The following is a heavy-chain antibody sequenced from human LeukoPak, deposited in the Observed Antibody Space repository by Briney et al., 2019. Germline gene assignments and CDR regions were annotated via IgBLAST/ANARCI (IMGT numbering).Heavy chain of an antibody. D-gene: IGHD4-23*01. CDR3: ARVGTVVTFAFDI. CDR1: GYTFTSYY. Sequence: ASVKVSCKASGYTFTSYYMHWVRQAPGQGLEWMGIINPSGGSTSYAQKFQGRVTMTRDTSTGTVYMELSSLRSEDTAVYYCARVGTVVTFAFDIWGQGTMVTVSS. V-gene: IGHV1-46*03. J-gene: IGHJ3*02. CDR2: INPSGGST.